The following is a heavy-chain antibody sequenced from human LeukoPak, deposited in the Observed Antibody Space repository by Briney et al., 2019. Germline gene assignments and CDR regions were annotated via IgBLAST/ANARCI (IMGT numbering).Heavy chain of an antibody. D-gene: IGHD3-22*01. J-gene: IGHJ3*02. CDR3: AKAVGSSGYFSRDAFDI. Sequence: GGSLRLSYAPSGFTFSSYAMSWARQAPGKGLEWVAVISGGGSGTYYADSVRGRFTISRDNSKNTVYLQMNSLRAEDTAIYYCAKAVGSSGYFSRDAFDIWGQGTMVTVSS. V-gene: IGHV3-23*01. CDR2: ISGGGSGT. CDR1: GFTFSSYA.